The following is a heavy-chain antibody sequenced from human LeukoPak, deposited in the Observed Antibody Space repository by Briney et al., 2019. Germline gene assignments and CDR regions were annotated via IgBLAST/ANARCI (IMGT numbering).Heavy chain of an antibody. V-gene: IGHV3-20*04. D-gene: IGHD4-11*01. CDR1: GFTFDDYG. CDR3: AREITVTTFLGHSDY. J-gene: IGHJ4*02. CDR2: INWNGGST. Sequence: GGSLRLSCAASGFTFDDYGMSWVRQAPGKGLEWVSGINWNGGSTGYADSVKGRFTISRDNAKNSLYLQMNSLRAEDTAVYYCAREITVTTFLGHSDYWGQGTLVTVSS.